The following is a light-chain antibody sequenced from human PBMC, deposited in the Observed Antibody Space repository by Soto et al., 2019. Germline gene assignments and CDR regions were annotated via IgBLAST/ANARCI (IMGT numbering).Light chain of an antibody. Sequence: DIQMTQSPSTLSASVLDIVTITCLASQSISSWLAWYQQKPGKAPKLLIYDASSLESGVPSRFSGSGSGTEFTLTISSLQPEDFATYYCQQSYSTLSTFGQGTRLEI. J-gene: IGKJ5*01. CDR3: QQSYSTLST. V-gene: IGKV1-5*01. CDR2: DAS. CDR1: QSISSW.